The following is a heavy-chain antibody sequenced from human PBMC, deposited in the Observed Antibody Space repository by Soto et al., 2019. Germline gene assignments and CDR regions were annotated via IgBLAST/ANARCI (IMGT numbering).Heavy chain of an antibody. Sequence: EVQLVESGGGLVQPGGSLRLSCAATGITFEEFAIHWVRQAPGKGLEWVSGINWNSGSIGYADSVKGRFTISRDNAKNSLYLHLNSLRAEDTALYYCAKAPNLVTHWFDPWGQGTLVTFSS. D-gene: IGHD3-9*01. CDR3: AKAPNLVTHWFDP. V-gene: IGHV3-9*01. CDR2: INWNSGSI. CDR1: GITFEEFA. J-gene: IGHJ5*02.